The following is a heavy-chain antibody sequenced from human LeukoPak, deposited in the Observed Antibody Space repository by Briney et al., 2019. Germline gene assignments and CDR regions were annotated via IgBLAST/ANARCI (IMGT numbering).Heavy chain of an antibody. CDR3: PRSLPYYYYGMDV. Sequence: PGGSLRLSCAASGFTFSSYAMSWVRQAPGKGLEWVSAISGSGGSTYYADSVKGRFTISRDNSKNTLYLQMNSLRAEDTAVYYCPRSLPYYYYGMDVWGQGTTVTVSS. CDR2: ISGSGGST. J-gene: IGHJ6*02. V-gene: IGHV3-23*01. CDR1: GFTFSSYA.